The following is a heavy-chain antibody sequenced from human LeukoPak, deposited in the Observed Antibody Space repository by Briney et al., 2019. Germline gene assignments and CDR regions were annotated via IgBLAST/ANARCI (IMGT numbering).Heavy chain of an antibody. D-gene: IGHD3-9*01. CDR1: GYTFTDYY. CDR3: ARSPHILTGENFDY. V-gene: IGHV1-2*02. CDR2: FNPNSGAT. Sequence: GASVKVSCKTSGYTFTDYYMHWVRQAPGQRPEWMGWFNPNSGATNFIQKFRDRVTMTRDTSISTAYMELSRLRSDDTAVYYCARSPHILTGENFDYWGQGTLVTVSS. J-gene: IGHJ4*02.